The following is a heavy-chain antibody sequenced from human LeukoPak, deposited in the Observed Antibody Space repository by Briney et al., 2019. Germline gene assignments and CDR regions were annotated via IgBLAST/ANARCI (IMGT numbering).Heavy chain of an antibody. J-gene: IGHJ3*02. CDR2: ISAYNGNT. CDR3: ASGDGDYAYLGAFDI. D-gene: IGHD4-17*01. CDR1: GYTFTSYG. V-gene: IGHV1-18*01. Sequence: GASVKVSCKASGYTFTSYGTSWVRQAPGQGLEWMGWISAYNGNTNYAQKLQGRVTMTTDTSTSTAYMELRSLRSDDTAVYYCASGDGDYAYLGAFDIWGQGTMVTVSS.